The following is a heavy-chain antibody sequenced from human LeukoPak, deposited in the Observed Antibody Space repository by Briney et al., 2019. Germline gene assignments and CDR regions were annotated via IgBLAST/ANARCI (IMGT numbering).Heavy chain of an antibody. V-gene: IGHV1-69*05. CDR1: GGTFSSYA. J-gene: IGHJ4*02. Sequence: GASVKVSCKASGGTFSSYAISWVRQAPGQGLEWMGGIIPIFGRANYAQKFQGRVTITTDESTSTAYMELSSLRSEDTAVYYCARNYGDYVYYFDYWGQGTLVTVSS. D-gene: IGHD4-17*01. CDR3: ARNYGDYVYYFDY. CDR2: IIPIFGRA.